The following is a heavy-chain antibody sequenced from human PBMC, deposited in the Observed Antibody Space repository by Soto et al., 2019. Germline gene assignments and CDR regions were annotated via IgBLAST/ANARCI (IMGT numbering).Heavy chain of an antibody. D-gene: IGHD3-10*01. CDR3: LYGSGSYSIYGMDV. Sequence: SETLSLTCTVSGGSISSSSYYWGWIRQPPGKGLEWIGSIYYSGSTHYNPSLKSRVTISVDTSKNQFSLKLSSVTAADTAVYYCLYGSGSYSIYGMDVWGQGTTVTVSS. CDR2: IYYSGST. CDR1: GGSISSSSYY. J-gene: IGHJ6*02. V-gene: IGHV4-39*01.